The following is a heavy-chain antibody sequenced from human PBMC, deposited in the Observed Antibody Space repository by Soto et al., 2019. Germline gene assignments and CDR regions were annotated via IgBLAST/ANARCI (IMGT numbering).Heavy chain of an antibody. CDR1: GFTFSSYA. J-gene: IGHJ4*02. CDR3: AKDFIGVVPAAHYFDY. D-gene: IGHD2-2*01. CDR2: ISGSGGST. V-gene: IGHV3-23*01. Sequence: EVQLLESGGGLVQPGGSLRLSCAASGFTFSSYAMSWVRQAPGKGLEWVSAISGSGGSTYYADSVKGRSTISRDNSKNTLYLQMNSLRAEDTAVYYCAKDFIGVVPAAHYFDYWGQGTLVTVSS.